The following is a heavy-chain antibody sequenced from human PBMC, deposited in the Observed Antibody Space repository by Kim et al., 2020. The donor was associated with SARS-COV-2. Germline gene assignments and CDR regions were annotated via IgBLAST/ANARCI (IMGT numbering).Heavy chain of an antibody. D-gene: IGHD2-15*01. CDR1: GFIFSDYG. V-gene: IGHV3-33*08. Sequence: GGSLRLSCAASGFIFSDYGMHWVRQAPGKGLEWVAVIWRDGSEIHYADSVKGRFTISRDNSKNTLSLQMNSLRAEDTAVYYCARDGVATTPFFGNFDYWGQGTRAPVSS. J-gene: IGHJ4*02. CDR2: IWRDGSEI. CDR3: ARDGVATTPFFGNFDY.